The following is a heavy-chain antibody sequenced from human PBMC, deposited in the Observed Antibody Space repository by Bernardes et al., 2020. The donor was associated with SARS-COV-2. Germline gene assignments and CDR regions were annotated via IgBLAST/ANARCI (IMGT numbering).Heavy chain of an antibody. Sequence: GGSLRLSCAASGFTFSAYWMHWVRQAPGKGQVWVSRIDEDGSTINYADSVKGRFTISRDNAKDTVYLQMNSLRAEDTAVYYCSRSLVDYQCRDHWGQGTLVTVSS. CDR2: IDEDGSTI. CDR1: GFTFSAYW. D-gene: IGHD6-6*01. CDR3: SRSLVDYQCRDH. J-gene: IGHJ5*02. V-gene: IGHV3-74*01.